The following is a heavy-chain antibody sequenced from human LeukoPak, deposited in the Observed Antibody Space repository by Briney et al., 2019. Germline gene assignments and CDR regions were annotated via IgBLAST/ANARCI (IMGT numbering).Heavy chain of an antibody. CDR3: ARSKDSSGYYYAPFDY. J-gene: IGHJ4*02. D-gene: IGHD3-22*01. CDR2: IYPGDSDT. V-gene: IGHV5-51*01. Sequence: GESLKISCKGSGYSFTSYWIGWVRQMPGKGLEWMGIIYPGDSDTRYSPSFQGQVTISADKSISTAYLQWSSLKASDTAMYYRARSKDSSGYYYAPFDYWGQGTLVTVSS. CDR1: GYSFTSYW.